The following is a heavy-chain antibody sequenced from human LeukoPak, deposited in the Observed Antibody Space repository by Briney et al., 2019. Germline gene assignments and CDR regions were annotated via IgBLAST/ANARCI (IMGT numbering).Heavy chain of an antibody. CDR3: ARDAIVRDYSNSDY. V-gene: IGHV1-2*02. D-gene: IGHD4-11*01. J-gene: IGHJ4*02. CDR1: GYTFTGYY. CDR2: INPNSGGT. Sequence: ATVKVSCKASGYTFTGYYIHWVRQAPGQGLEWMGWINPNSGGTNYAQKFQGRVTMTRDTSISTAYMELSRLTSDDTAVYYCARDAIVRDYSNSDYWGQGALVTVSS.